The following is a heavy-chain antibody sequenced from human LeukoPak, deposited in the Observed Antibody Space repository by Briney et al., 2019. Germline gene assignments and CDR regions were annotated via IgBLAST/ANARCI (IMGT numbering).Heavy chain of an antibody. J-gene: IGHJ4*02. CDR3: ASTPLYYYDSSGYSPPFN. V-gene: IGHV3-9*01. CDR1: GFTFDDYA. Sequence: GGSLRLSCAASGFTFDDYAMHWVRQAPGKGLEWVSGISWNSGSIGYADSVKGRFTISRDNAKNSLYLQMNSLRAEDTAVYYCASTPLYYYDSSGYSPPFNWGQGTLVTVSS. D-gene: IGHD3-22*01. CDR2: ISWNSGSI.